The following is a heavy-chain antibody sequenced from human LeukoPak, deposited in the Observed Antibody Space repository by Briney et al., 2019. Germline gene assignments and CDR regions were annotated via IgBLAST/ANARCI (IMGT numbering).Heavy chain of an antibody. D-gene: IGHD3-10*01. V-gene: IGHV1-18*01. Sequence: ASVKVSCKASGYTFSDYGINWVRQAPGQGREWMGWITVYNDDTNYGQKFQGRVTMTTDTSTSTAYMELRRLRSDDTAVYERLLWDYWGQGTLVTVSS. CDR3: LLWDY. CDR2: ITVYNDDT. CDR1: GYTFSDYG. J-gene: IGHJ4*02.